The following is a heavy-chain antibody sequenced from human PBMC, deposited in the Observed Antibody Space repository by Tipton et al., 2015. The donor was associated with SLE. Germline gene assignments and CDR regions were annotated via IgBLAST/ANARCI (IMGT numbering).Heavy chain of an antibody. CDR2: IYHSGST. CDR1: NYSISSGYY. CDR3: ARHGGSSVAPGFDY. Sequence: GLVKPSETLSLTCAVSNYSISSGYYWGWIRQPPGKGLEWIGSIYHSGSTYYNPSLKSRVAISIDSSKNQFSLKLNSVTATDTAVYYCARHGGSSVAPGFDYWGQGTLVTVSS. V-gene: IGHV4-38-2*01. J-gene: IGHJ4*02. D-gene: IGHD6-13*01.